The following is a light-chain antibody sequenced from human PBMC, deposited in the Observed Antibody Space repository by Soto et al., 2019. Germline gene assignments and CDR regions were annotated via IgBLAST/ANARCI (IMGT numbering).Light chain of an antibody. Sequence: DIQMTQSPSTLSASVGDRVTITCRASQSIGNWLAWYQQKPGKAPNFLIYKASSLESGAPSRFSGSGSGTEFTLTISSLQPDDFATYYCQQYNTYSLTFGGGTKVEIK. CDR2: KAS. J-gene: IGKJ4*01. CDR1: QSIGNW. V-gene: IGKV1-5*03. CDR3: QQYNTYSLT.